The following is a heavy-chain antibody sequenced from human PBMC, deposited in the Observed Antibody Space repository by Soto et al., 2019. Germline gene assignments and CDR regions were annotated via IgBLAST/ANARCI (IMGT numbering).Heavy chain of an antibody. V-gene: IGHV1-69*06. CDR3: AREGRGKKAGYNGLVSLGY. CDR2: IIPIFNSP. Sequence: QVQLVQSGAEVKTPGSSLKVSCKVSGSRFSNYVISWVRQAPGHGLEWLGRIIPIFNSPKYAQSFQGRVTITAAKSTSTASLELSSLRSDDTAVYYCAREGRGKKAGYNGLVSLGYWGQGTLVTVSS. CDR1: GSRFSNYV. D-gene: IGHD2-2*02. J-gene: IGHJ4*02.